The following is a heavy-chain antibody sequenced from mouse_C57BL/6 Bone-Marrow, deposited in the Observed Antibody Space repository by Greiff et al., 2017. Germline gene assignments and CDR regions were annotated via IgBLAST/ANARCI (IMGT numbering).Heavy chain of an antibody. CDR2: IWRGGST. CDR1: GFSLTSYG. Sequence: QVQLKESGPGLVQPSQSLSITCTVSGFSLTSYGVHWVRQSPGKGLEWLGVIWRGGSTNYNAAFMSSLSITKDNSKSQVFFKMNRLQADDTAIYYCAQERSYDYVNYYAMDYWGQGTSVTVSS. V-gene: IGHV2-5*01. CDR3: AQERSYDYVNYYAMDY. D-gene: IGHD2-4*01. J-gene: IGHJ4*01.